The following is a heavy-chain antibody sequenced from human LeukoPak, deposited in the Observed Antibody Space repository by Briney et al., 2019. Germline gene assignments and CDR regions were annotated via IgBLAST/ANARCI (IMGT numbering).Heavy chain of an antibody. CDR3: ASYDSSGYYFLDY. V-gene: IGHV4-39*01. D-gene: IGHD3-22*01. CDR2: IYYSGST. J-gene: IGHJ4*02. Sequence: SETLSLTCTVSGGSLSSSSYYWGWIRQPPGKGLEWIGSIYYSGSTYYNPSLKSRVTISVDTSKNQFSLKLSSVTAADTAVYYCASYDSSGYYFLDYWGQGTLVTVSS. CDR1: GGSLSSSSYY.